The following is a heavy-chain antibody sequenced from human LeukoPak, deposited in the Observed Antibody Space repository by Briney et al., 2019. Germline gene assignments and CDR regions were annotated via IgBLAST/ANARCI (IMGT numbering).Heavy chain of an antibody. V-gene: IGHV3-21*01. CDR3: AGVRSNVDFDY. CDR1: GFTFSSYN. Sequence: GGSLRLSCAASGFTFSSYNMNWVRQAPGKGLEWISSISGDSTYIYYADSVKGRFTISRDNSKNSLYLRMSSLRAEDSAVYYCAGVRSNVDFDYWGQGTLVTVSS. J-gene: IGHJ4*02. CDR2: ISGDSTYI. D-gene: IGHD1-1*01.